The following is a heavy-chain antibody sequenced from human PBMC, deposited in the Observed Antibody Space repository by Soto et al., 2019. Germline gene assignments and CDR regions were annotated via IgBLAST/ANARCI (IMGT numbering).Heavy chain of an antibody. CDR2: LYYNTNT. J-gene: IGHJ6*02. CDR3: ARTYCTTTSCQAHGMDV. CDR1: GGSVNSGSYY. D-gene: IGHD2-2*01. V-gene: IGHV4-61*01. Sequence: QVRLQESGPGLVKPSETLSLTCTVSGGSVNSGSYYWTWIRQPPGKGLEWIGYLYYNTNTNYNPSLKSRVTISVDTSKNQFSLKLSSVTAADTAVYYCARTYCTTTSCQAHGMDVWGQGTTVTVSS.